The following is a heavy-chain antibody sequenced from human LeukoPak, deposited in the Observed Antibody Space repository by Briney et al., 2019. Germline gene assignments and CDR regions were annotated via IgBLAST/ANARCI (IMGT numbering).Heavy chain of an antibody. D-gene: IGHD2-21*02. CDR2: IIPIFGTA. V-gene: IGHV1-69*06. CDR3: ATNVGAFPVVVTATYSDY. J-gene: IGHJ4*02. CDR1: GGTFSSYA. Sequence: SVKVSCKASGGTFSSYAISWVRQAPGQGLEWMGGIIPIFGTANYAQKFQGRVTITADKSTSTAYMELSSLRSEDTAVYYCATNVGAFPVVVTATYSDYWGQGTLVTVSS.